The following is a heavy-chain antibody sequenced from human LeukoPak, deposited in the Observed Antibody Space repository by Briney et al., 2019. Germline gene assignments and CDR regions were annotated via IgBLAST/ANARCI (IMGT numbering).Heavy chain of an antibody. J-gene: IGHJ6*02. CDR1: GGSISSYY. CDR2: IYYSGST. Sequence: PSETLSLTCTVSGGSISSYYWSWIRQPPGKGLEWIGYIYYSGSTNYNPSHKSRVTISVDTSKNQLSLKLSSVTAADTAAYYCARGITIFGVVIPTYGMDDWGQGTTVTVSS. D-gene: IGHD3-3*01. CDR3: ARGITIFGVVIPTYGMDD. V-gene: IGHV4-59*01.